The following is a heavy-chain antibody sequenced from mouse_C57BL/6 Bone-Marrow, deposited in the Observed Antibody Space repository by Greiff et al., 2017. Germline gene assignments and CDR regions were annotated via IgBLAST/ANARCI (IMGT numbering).Heavy chain of an antibody. CDR1: GFSLTSYG. CDR2: IWRGGST. D-gene: IGHD2-3*01. Sequence: VKLMESGPGLVQPSPSLSITCTVSGFSLTSYGVHWVRQSPGKGLEWLGVIWRGGSTDYNAAFISRLSISKDNSKSQVFFKMNSLQAYDTAIYYCASPMMVTTYYYAMDYWGQGTSVTVSS. J-gene: IGHJ4*01. V-gene: IGHV2-2*01. CDR3: ASPMMVTTYYYAMDY.